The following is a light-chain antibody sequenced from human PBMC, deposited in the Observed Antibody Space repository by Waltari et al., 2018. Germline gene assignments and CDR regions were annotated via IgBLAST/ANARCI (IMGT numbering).Light chain of an antibody. CDR3: SSQSTNNGVI. V-gene: IGLV2-14*03. J-gene: IGLJ2*01. Sequence: QSALTQPASVSGSPGQSITILCTGSSSDVGGDDFVSWYEDHPGQAPKVIIYDVNKRPSGVSDRFSGSKSGNTASLTISGLQAEDEATFYCSSQSTNNGVIFGGGTKVTVL. CDR2: DVN. CDR1: SSDVGGDDF.